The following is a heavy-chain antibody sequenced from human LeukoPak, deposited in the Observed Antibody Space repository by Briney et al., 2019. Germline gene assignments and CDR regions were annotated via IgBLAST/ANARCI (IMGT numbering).Heavy chain of an antibody. CDR3: SRFGSCGFYGSWYFDL. V-gene: IGHV3-11*04. Sequence: GGSLRLSCAASGFTFSDYDMSWVRQAPGKGLEWVSYISSSGSNKYYADSVKGRFTISRDNAKKSLYLQMNSLRAEDTAVYYFSRFGSCGFYGSWYFDLWGRGTLVTVSS. D-gene: IGHD3-22*01. CDR2: ISSSGSNK. J-gene: IGHJ2*01. CDR1: GFTFSDYD.